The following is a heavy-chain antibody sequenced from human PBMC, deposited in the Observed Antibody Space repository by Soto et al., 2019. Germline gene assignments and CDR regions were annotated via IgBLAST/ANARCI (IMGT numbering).Heavy chain of an antibody. D-gene: IGHD3-22*01. CDR3: ARGRIQYYDRSGYSH. Sequence: QVQLQQWGAGLLKPSETLSLTCAVYDGSFSGYYWSWVRQPPGKGLEWIGEINHSGSTNYNPSLKSRVTISVDTHKNQFSLNLSSVTAADTAVYYCARGRIQYYDRSGYSHWGQGTLVTVSS. J-gene: IGHJ4*02. CDR2: INHSGST. V-gene: IGHV4-34*01. CDR1: DGSFSGYY.